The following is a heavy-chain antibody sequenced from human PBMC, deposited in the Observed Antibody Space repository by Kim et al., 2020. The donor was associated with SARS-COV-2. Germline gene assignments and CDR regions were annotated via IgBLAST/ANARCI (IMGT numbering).Heavy chain of an antibody. D-gene: IGHD5-18*01. V-gene: IGHV3-7*01. Sequence: GGSLRLSCAASGFTFSDYWISWVRQAPGKGLEWVASIKYDGSEKYYVNSVKGRFTISRDSAKGSLYLQMNSLRVEDTAVYYCARDLGGGYSFGPNYWGQGTLVTVAS. J-gene: IGHJ4*02. CDR1: GFTFSDYW. CDR3: ARDLGGGYSFGPNY. CDR2: IKYDGSEK.